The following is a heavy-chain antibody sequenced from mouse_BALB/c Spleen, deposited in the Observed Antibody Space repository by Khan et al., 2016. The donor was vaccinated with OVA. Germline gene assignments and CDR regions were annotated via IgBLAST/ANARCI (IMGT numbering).Heavy chain of an antibody. CDR1: GFTFSDYG. D-gene: IGHD1-2*01. Sequence: EVELVESGGGLVQPGGSRKLSCAASGFTFSDYGMAWVRQAPGKGPEWVAFISDWAYTIYYADTVTGRFTISSENAKNTLYLEMSSLRSEDPAIYYCARGGGTAPFAYWGLGTLVTVSA. J-gene: IGHJ3*01. V-gene: IGHV5-15*02. CDR2: ISDWAYTI. CDR3: ARGGGTAPFAY.